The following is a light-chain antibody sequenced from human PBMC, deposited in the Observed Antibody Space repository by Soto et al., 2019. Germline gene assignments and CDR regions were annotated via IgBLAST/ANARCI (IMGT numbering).Light chain of an antibody. Sequence: QSALTQPASVCASPGQSITISCTGGKNDIGSSDYVSWYQQHPGKAPKLIIYRVSNRPSGTSDRFSGSKSGNTASLTISGLQADDEADYYCSSSTSSNTLVFGGGTKLTVL. V-gene: IGLV2-14*01. J-gene: IGLJ3*02. CDR3: SSSTSSNTLV. CDR2: RVS. CDR1: KNDIGSSDY.